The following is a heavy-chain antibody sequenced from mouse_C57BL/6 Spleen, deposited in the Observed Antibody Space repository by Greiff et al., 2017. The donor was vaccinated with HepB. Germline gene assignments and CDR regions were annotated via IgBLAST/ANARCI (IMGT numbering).Heavy chain of an antibody. D-gene: IGHD1-1*01. CDR2: IHPNSGST. CDR3: ARMTVVATDYFDY. CDR1: GYTFTSYW. J-gene: IGHJ2*01. Sequence: VQLQQPGAELVKPGASVKLSCKASGYTFTSYWMHWVKQRPGQGLEWIGMIHPNSGSTNYNEKFKRKATLTVAKSSSTAYMQLSSLTSEDSAVYYCARMTVVATDYFDYWGLGTTLTVSS. V-gene: IGHV1-64*01.